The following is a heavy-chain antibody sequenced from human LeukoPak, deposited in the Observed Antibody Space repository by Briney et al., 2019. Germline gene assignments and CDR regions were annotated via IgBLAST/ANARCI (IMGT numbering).Heavy chain of an antibody. D-gene: IGHD3-22*01. CDR1: GYTFTGYY. J-gene: IGHJ4*02. Sequence: ASVKVSCKTSGYTFTGYYLHWVRQAAGQGLEWMGWINPNTGGTTYAQKFQGRVTMTSDTSISTAYMELSSLKSDDTAMYYCARAPMIVVIFPPRLDFWGQGTLVTVSS. CDR3: ARAPMIVVIFPPRLDF. V-gene: IGHV1-2*02. CDR2: INPNTGGT.